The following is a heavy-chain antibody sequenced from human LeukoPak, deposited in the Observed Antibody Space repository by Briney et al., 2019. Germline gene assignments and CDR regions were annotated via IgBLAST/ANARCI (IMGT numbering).Heavy chain of an antibody. J-gene: IGHJ3*02. CDR3: AKVPSSTGGHLLFDI. CDR1: GFSISNFW. CDR2: ISGSGGST. V-gene: IGHV3-23*01. D-gene: IGHD1-1*01. Sequence: PGGSLRLSCAASGFSISNFWMSWVRQAPGKGLEWVSAISGSGGSTYYADSVKGRFTISRDNSKNTLYLQMNSLRAEDTAVYYCAKVPSSTGGHLLFDIWGQGTMVTVSS.